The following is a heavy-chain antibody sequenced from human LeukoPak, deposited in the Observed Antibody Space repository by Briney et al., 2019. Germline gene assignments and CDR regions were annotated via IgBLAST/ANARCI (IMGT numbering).Heavy chain of an antibody. V-gene: IGHV1-69*05. J-gene: IGHJ5*02. D-gene: IGHD3-10*01. CDR3: ARGFYGSGSYYNPNWFDP. CDR2: IIPIFGTA. CDR1: GGTFSSYA. Sequence: SVKVSCKASGGTFSSYAISWVRQAPGQGLEWMGGIIPIFGTANYAQKFQGRVTITTDESTSTAYMQLSSLRSEDTAVYYCARGFYGSGSYYNPNWFDPWGQGTLVTVFS.